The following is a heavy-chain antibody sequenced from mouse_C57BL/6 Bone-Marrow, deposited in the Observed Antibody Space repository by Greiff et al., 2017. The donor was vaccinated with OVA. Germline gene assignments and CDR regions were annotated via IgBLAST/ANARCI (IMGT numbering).Heavy chain of an antibody. J-gene: IGHJ4*01. Sequence: VQLQQSGAELVRPGASVKLSCTASGFNIKDDYMHWVKQRPEQGLEWIGWIDPENGDTDYASKFQGKATLTADTSSNTAYLQLSSLTSEDTAVDYCTTLRPPYAMDYWGQGTSVTVSS. D-gene: IGHD1-2*01. V-gene: IGHV14-4*01. CDR3: TTLRPPYAMDY. CDR2: IDPENGDT. CDR1: GFNIKDDY.